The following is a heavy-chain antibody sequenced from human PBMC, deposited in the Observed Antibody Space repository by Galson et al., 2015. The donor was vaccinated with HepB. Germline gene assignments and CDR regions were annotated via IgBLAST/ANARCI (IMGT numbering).Heavy chain of an antibody. J-gene: IGHJ6*02. CDR1: GGSFSGYY. D-gene: IGHD3-10*01. Sequence: SETLSLTCAVYGGSFSGYYWSWIRQPPGKGLEWIGEINHSGSTNYNPSLKSRVTISVDTSKNQFSLKLSSVTAADTAVYYCARGRRGVVRPNYGMDVWGQGTTVTVSS. CDR2: INHSGST. CDR3: ARGRRGVVRPNYGMDV. V-gene: IGHV4-34*01.